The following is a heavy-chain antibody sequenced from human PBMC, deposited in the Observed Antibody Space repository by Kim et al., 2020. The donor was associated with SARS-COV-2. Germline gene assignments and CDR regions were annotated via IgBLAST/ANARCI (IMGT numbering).Heavy chain of an antibody. D-gene: IGHD5-18*01. CDR1: GGTFSSYA. J-gene: IGHJ6*02. CDR3: ARSADTALTKGPSYYYYGMHV. CDR2: IIPIFGTA. V-gene: IGHV1-69*13. Sequence: SVKVSCKASGGTFSSYAISWVRQAPGQGLEWMGGIIPIFGTANYAQKFQGRVTITADESTSTADMELSSLRFEDTAVYYCARSADTALTKGPSYYYYGMHVCGQGTTVTVSS.